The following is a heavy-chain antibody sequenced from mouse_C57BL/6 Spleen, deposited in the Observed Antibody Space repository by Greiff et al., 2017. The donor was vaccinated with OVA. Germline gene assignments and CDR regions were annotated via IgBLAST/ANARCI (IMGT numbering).Heavy chain of an antibody. J-gene: IGHJ3*01. V-gene: IGHV5-4*01. CDR2: ISDGGSYP. D-gene: IGHD2-4*01. CDR1: GFTFSSYA. Sequence: DVQLVESGGGLVKPGGSLKLSCAASGFTFSSYAMSWVRQTPEKRLEWVATISDGGSYPYYPDNVKGRFTISRDNAKNNLYLQISHLKSENTAMYYGAREGGLYDYDNWFAYWGQGTLVTVSA. CDR3: AREGGLYDYDNWFAY.